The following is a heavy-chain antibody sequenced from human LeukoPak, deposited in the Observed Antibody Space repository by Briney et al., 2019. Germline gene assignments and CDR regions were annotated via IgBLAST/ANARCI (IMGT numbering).Heavy chain of an antibody. CDR3: ATDPGVVTAMAAYPYYGMDV. D-gene: IGHD2-21*02. V-gene: IGHV4-31*10. Sequence: SETLSLTCTVSGGSISSGVYYWSWIRRHRGGGREWFGYIYYRGITYYDPCIKSRVTISVDSSKNQYYLKHTPVTAADTAVDYGATDPGVVTAMAAYPYYGMDVWGQGTTVTVSS. CDR1: GGSISSGVYY. CDR2: IYYRGIT. J-gene: IGHJ6*02.